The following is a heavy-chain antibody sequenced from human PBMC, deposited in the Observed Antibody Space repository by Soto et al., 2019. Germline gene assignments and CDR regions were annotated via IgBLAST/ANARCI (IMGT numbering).Heavy chain of an antibody. D-gene: IGHD6-6*01. CDR3: ARGRGAARLVYFDY. J-gene: IGHJ4*02. V-gene: IGHV4-34*01. CDR2: INHSGST. Sequence: SETLSLTCAVYGGSFSGYYWSWIRQPPGKGLEWIGEINHSGSTNYNPSLKSRVTISVDTSKNQFSLKLSSVTAADTAVYYCARGRGAARLVYFDYWGQGTLVTVSS. CDR1: GGSFSGYY.